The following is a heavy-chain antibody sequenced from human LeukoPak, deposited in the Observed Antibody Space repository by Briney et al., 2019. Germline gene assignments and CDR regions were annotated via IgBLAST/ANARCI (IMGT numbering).Heavy chain of an antibody. J-gene: IGHJ4*02. CDR2: IYPGDSDT. D-gene: IGHD5-24*01. CDR1: GYSFNTYW. V-gene: IGHV5-51*01. CDR3: ARSPPDGYNHHFDY. Sequence: GESLKISCKGSGYSFNTYWIGWVRQMPGKGLEWMGIIYPGDSDTKYSPSFQGQVTISADKSISTAYLQWSSLKASDTAMYYCARSPPDGYNHHFDYWGQGTLVTVSS.